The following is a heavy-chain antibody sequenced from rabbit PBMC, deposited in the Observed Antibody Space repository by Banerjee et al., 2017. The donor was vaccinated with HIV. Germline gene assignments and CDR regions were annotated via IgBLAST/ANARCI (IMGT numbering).Heavy chain of an antibody. CDR3: ARVGGVGVYGYATL. V-gene: IGHV1S7*01. J-gene: IGHJ4*01. CDR1: GFTLSSYY. D-gene: IGHD6-1*01. CDR2: IEPIFSNT. Sequence: QLVESRGGLVQPGGSLKLSCKASGFTLSSYYMNWVRQAPGKGLEWIGYIEPIFSNTYYANWLNGRFTISSHNAQNTLYLQVKSLTAADTATYFCARVGGVGVYGYATLWGPGTLVTVS.